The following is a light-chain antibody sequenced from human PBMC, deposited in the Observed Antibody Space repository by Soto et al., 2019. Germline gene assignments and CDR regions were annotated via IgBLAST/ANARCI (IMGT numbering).Light chain of an antibody. CDR3: MQALQPPLT. V-gene: IGKV2-28*01. CDR2: LVS. Sequence: EIVLTQSPLSLPVTPGEPASISCRSSQSLLHSNGYNYVDWYLQKPGQSPKLLIYLVSNRASGVPDRFSGSGSGTHFTLKISRVEAEDVGLYYCMQALQPPLTFGQGTRLEIK. CDR1: QSLLHSNGYNY. J-gene: IGKJ5*01.